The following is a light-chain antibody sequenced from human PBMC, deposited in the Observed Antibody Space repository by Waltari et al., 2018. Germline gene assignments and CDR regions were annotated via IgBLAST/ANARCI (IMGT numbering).Light chain of an antibody. V-gene: IGLV1-47*01. CDR3: AAWDDSLSGLNV. CDR2: RNN. CDR1: SSNIGSNY. Sequence: QSVLTQPPSASGTPGQRVTISCSGSSSNIGSNYVYWYQQLPGTGPKLRRYRNNQRPSGVPDRVSGSKSGTSAALAISGRRSEDEADYYCAAWDDSLSGLNVFGSGTKVTVL. J-gene: IGLJ6*01.